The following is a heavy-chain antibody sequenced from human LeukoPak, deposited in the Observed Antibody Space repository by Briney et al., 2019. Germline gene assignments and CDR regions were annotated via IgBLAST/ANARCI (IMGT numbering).Heavy chain of an antibody. CDR1: GGSISSSSYY. Sequence: SETLSLTCTVSGGSISSSSYYWGWIRQPPGKGLEWIGSIYYSGSTYYNPSLKSRVTISVDTSKNQFSLRLTSVTAADTAVYYCARGGAAVDFNWFDPWGQGTLVTVSS. V-gene: IGHV4-39*07. CDR2: IYYSGST. CDR3: ARGGAAVDFNWFDP. J-gene: IGHJ5*02. D-gene: IGHD6-13*01.